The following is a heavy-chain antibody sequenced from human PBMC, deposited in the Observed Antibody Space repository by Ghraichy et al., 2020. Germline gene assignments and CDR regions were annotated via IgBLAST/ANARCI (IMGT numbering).Heavy chain of an antibody. CDR3: GKGFSATGRGDFIDC. Sequence: GGSLRLSCAVSGFTSDDYTMHWVRQPPGKGLEWVSLISWDGGSTYHAASVKGRLTISRDNSNSSLYLQMNSLGTDDTALYYCGKGFSATGRGDFIDCWGQGTLVTVAS. CDR1: GFTSDDYT. V-gene: IGHV3-43*01. D-gene: IGHD2-15*01. CDR2: ISWDGGST. J-gene: IGHJ4*02.